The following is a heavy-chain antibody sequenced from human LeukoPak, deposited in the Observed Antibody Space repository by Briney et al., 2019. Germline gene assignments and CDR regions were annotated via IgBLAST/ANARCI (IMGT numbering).Heavy chain of an antibody. CDR2: IKQDGSEK. CDR1: GFTFSSYS. CDR3: ARETSYYDFWSGYGS. Sequence: PGGSLRLSCAASGFTFSSYSMNWVRQAPGKGLEWVANIKQDGSEKYYVDSVKGRFTISRDNAKNSLYLQMNSLRAEDTAVYYCARETSYYDFWSGYGSWGQGTLVTVSS. D-gene: IGHD3-3*01. V-gene: IGHV3-7*01. J-gene: IGHJ4*02.